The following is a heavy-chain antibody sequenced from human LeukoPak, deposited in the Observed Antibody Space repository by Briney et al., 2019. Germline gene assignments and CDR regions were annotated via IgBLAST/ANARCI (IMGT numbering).Heavy chain of an antibody. CDR3: VRDGVGAPPFDY. D-gene: IGHD1-26*01. J-gene: IGHJ4*02. CDR2: IKGDGSST. V-gene: IGHV3-74*01. Sequence: GGSLRLSCTASGFSFSGHWMHWARQLPGKGLVWVSRIKGDGSSTDYADSVKGRFTISRDNAKNTLLLQMNSLRAEDTAVYYCVRDGVGAPPFDYWGQGVLVTVSS. CDR1: GFSFSGHW.